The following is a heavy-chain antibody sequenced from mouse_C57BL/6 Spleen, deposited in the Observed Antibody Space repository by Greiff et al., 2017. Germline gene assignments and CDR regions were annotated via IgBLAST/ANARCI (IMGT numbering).Heavy chain of an antibody. V-gene: IGHV5-4*01. J-gene: IGHJ2*01. CDR1: GFTFSSYA. Sequence: EVMLVESGGGLVKPGGSLKLSCAASGFTFSSYAMSWVRQTPEKRLEWVATISDGGSYTYYPDNVKGRFTISRDNAKNNRYLQMSHLKSEDTARYYWARDGWFYGDYGGEGTTLTVS. CDR3: ARDGWFYGDY. CDR2: ISDGGSYT. D-gene: IGHD1-1*01.